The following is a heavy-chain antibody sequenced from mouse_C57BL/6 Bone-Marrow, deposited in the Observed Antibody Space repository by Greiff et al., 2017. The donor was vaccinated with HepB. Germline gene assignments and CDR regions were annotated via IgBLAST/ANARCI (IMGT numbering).Heavy chain of an antibody. Sequence: EVKLVESGGGLVKPGGSLKLSCAASGFTFSSYAMSWVRQTPEKRLEWVATISDGGSYTYYPDNVKGRFTISRDNAKNNLYLQMSHLKSEDTAMYYCAREVATYYAMDYWGQGTSVTVSS. CDR2: ISDGGSYT. D-gene: IGHD1-1*01. V-gene: IGHV5-4*01. J-gene: IGHJ4*01. CDR1: GFTFSSYA. CDR3: AREVATYYAMDY.